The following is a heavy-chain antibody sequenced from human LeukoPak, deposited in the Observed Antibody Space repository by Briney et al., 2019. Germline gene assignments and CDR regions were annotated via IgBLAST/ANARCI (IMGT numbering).Heavy chain of an antibody. V-gene: IGHV3-7*01. D-gene: IGHD6-19*01. CDR3: VRVGSGWSFDY. J-gene: IGHJ4*02. CDR2: IKQDGSEK. Sequence: GGSLRLSCAASGFTFSSYGMHWVRQAPGKGLEWVANIKQDGSEKYYVDSVKGRFTISRDNAKNSLYLQMNSLRVEDTAVYYCVRVGSGWSFDYWGQGTLVTVSS. CDR1: GFTFSSYG.